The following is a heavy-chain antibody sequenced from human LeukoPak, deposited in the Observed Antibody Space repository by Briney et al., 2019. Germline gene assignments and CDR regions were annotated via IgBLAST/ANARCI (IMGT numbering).Heavy chain of an antibody. CDR2: ISSSSSTI. V-gene: IGHV3-48*02. CDR1: GFTFTRFN. J-gene: IGHJ4*02. CDR3: ARDLAVSDY. Sequence: GGSLRLSCAASGFTFTRFNMNWVRQAPGKGLEWVSYISSSSSTIYYADSVKGRFTISRDNAKNSLYLQMNSLRDEDTAMYYCARDLAVSDYWGQGTLVTVSS.